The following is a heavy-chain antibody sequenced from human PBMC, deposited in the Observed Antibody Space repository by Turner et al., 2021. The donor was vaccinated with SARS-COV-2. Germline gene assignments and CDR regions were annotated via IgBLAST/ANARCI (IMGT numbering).Heavy chain of an antibody. CDR3: ASQIHGGYYSNWFDP. CDR1: GFTFSSYE. D-gene: IGHD3-22*01. J-gene: IGHJ5*02. CDR2: ISSSGSTI. Sequence: EVQLVESGGGLVQPGGSLRHSCAASGFTFSSYEMNWVRQAPGKGLEWVSYISSSGSTIYYADSVKGRFTISRDNAKNSLYLQMNSLRAEDTAVYYCASQIHGGYYSNWFDPWGQGTLVTVS. V-gene: IGHV3-48*03.